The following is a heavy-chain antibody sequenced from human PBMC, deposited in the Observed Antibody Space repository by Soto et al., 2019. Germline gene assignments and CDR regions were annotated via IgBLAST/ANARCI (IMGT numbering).Heavy chain of an antibody. D-gene: IGHD6-19*01. Sequence: QVQLQQWGAGLLKPSETLSLTCAVYGGSFSGYYWSWIRQPPGKGLEWIGEINHNGSTNYNPSLKSRVTISVDTSKNQFSLKLSSVTAADTAVYYCARAVAGLLSMDVWGQGTTVTVSS. J-gene: IGHJ6*02. CDR2: INHNGST. CDR1: GGSFSGYY. V-gene: IGHV4-34*01. CDR3: ARAVAGLLSMDV.